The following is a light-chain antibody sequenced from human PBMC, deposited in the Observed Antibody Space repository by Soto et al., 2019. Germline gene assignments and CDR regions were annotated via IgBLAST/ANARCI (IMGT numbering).Light chain of an antibody. CDR1: QSVSSD. CDR2: GAS. CDR3: LQSNTWPRT. V-gene: IGKV3-15*01. J-gene: IGKJ1*01. Sequence: EIVMTQSPATLSVSPGERATLSCRASQSVSSDLAWYQQKPGQAPRLLIYGASTRATGIPARFSGSGSGTDFTLTISSLQSEDFAVYYCLQSNTWPRTFGQGTKVESK.